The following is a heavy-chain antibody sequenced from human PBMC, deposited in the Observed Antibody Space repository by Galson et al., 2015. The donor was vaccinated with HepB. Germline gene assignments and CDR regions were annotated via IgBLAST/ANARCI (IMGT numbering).Heavy chain of an antibody. D-gene: IGHD2-21*01. CDR2: ISGNNGDT. J-gene: IGHJ2*01. CDR3: ARDNGGASRDFDL. Sequence: SVKVSCKASGYTFTSYDVSWVRQAPGQGLEWMGWISGNNGDTNYAQKLRSRVTVTTDTSTSTAYMELRSLRSDDTAVYYCARDNGGASRDFDLWGRGTLVTVSS. V-gene: IGHV1-18*04. CDR1: GYTFTSYD.